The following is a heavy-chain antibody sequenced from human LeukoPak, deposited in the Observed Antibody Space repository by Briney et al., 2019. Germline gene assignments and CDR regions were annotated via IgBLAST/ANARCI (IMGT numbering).Heavy chain of an antibody. V-gene: IGHV3-74*01. Sequence: GGSLRLSCAASGFTFSSYWMHWVRQAPGKGLVWVSRINSDGSSTSYADSVKGRFTISRDNTKNTLYLQMNSLRAEDTAVYYCARRLVVRGVIIYPDDAFDIWGQGTMVTVSS. J-gene: IGHJ3*02. D-gene: IGHD3-10*01. CDR2: INSDGSST. CDR3: ARRLVVRGVIIYPDDAFDI. CDR1: GFTFSSYW.